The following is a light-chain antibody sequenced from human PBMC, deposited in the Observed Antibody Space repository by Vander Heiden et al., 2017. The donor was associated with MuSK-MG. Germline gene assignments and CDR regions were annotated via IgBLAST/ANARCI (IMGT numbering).Light chain of an antibody. Sequence: DIQMTQSPSSLSASVGDRDTITCRASQSISSYLNWYQQKPGKAPKLLIYAASSLQSGVPSRFSGSGSGTDFTLTISSLQPEDFATYYCQQSDSTLVFTFGPGTKVDIK. CDR2: AAS. CDR3: QQSDSTLVFT. CDR1: QSISSY. J-gene: IGKJ3*01. V-gene: IGKV1-39*01.